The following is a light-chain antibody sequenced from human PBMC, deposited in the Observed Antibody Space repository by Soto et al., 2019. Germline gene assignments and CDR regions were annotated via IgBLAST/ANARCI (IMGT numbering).Light chain of an antibody. Sequence: QSALTQPGSVSGSPGQSITISCSGTSRDVDAYNLVSWYQQRPGKAPKLLIYEVRNRPSGLSYRFSGSKSGNTASLTISSLLPEDEADYFCSSFSSRNTLVFGGGTKVTVL. CDR3: SSFSSRNTLV. CDR2: EVR. CDR1: SRDVDAYNL. V-gene: IGLV2-14*01. J-gene: IGLJ2*01.